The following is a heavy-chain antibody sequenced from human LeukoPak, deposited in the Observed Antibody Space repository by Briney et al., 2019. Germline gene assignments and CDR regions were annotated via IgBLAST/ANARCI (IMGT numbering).Heavy chain of an antibody. CDR3: AKGHTDSHDILTGP. CDR2: IRQDGSEK. D-gene: IGHD3-9*01. CDR1: GFTFSNPW. V-gene: IGHV3-7*03. Sequence: GGSLKLSCAASGFTFSNPWMSWVRLAPGKGLEWVGNIRQDGSEKYYVGSVKGRFTISRDNAKNSLYLQMNSLRAEDTALYYCAKGHTDSHDILTGPWGQGTLVTVSS. J-gene: IGHJ4*02.